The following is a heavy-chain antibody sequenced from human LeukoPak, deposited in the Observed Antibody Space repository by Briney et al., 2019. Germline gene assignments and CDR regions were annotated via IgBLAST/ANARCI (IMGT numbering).Heavy chain of an antibody. Sequence: SVQVSCKASGYTFTSFYIHWVRQAPGQGFEWMGWINPNTGATDYAQKFQGRVTMTRDTSLTTAYMELSWLTSDDTAVYFCSRHSAVYDFWGQGTLVTVSA. J-gene: IGHJ4*02. CDR2: INPNTGAT. CDR1: GYTFTSFY. CDR3: SRHSAVYDF. V-gene: IGHV1-2*02. D-gene: IGHD3-3*01.